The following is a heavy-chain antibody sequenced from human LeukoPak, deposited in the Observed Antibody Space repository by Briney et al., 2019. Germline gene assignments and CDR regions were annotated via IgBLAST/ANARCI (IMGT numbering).Heavy chain of an antibody. Sequence: ASVKVSCKASGYTFTSYDINWVRQATGQGLEWMGWMNPNSGNTGYAKKFQGRVTMTRNTSISTAYMELSSLRSEDTAVYYCARGPSRITMVRGVKNWFDPWGQGTLVTVSS. J-gene: IGHJ5*02. CDR1: GYTFTSYD. CDR2: MNPNSGNT. V-gene: IGHV1-8*01. CDR3: ARGPSRITMVRGVKNWFDP. D-gene: IGHD3-10*01.